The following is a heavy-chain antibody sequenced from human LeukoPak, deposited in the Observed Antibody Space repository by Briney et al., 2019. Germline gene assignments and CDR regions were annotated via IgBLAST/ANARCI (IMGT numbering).Heavy chain of an antibody. V-gene: IGHV3-7*05. Sequence: GGSLRLSCAASGFTFRDYWMNWVPQAPGKGLEWVASIKQDGSEKYYVDSVKGRFTISRDNAKNSLYLQMNSLRAEDTAVYYCARDGTSIVGSLDYWGQGTLVTVSS. D-gene: IGHD1-26*01. CDR1: GFTFRDYW. J-gene: IGHJ4*02. CDR3: ARDGTSIVGSLDY. CDR2: IKQDGSEK.